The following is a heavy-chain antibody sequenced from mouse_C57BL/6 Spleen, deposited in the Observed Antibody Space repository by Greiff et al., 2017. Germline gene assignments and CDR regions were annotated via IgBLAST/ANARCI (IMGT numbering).Heavy chain of an antibody. CDR2: IYPRSGNT. D-gene: IGHD2-4*01. CDR3: ARGGKYDYDVFAY. J-gene: IGHJ3*01. Sequence: QVQLKESGAELARPGASVKLSCKASGYTFTSYGISWVKQRTGQGLEWIGEIYPRSGNTYYNEKFKGKATLTADKSSSTAYMELRSLTSEDSAVYFCARGGKYDYDVFAYWGQGTLVTVSA. V-gene: IGHV1-81*01. CDR1: GYTFTSYG.